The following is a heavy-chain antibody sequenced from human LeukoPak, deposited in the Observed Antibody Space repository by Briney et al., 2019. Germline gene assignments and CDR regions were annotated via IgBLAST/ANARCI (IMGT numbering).Heavy chain of an antibody. Sequence: GGSLRLSCAASGFTFSSYGIHWVRQSPGKGLEWVAVIWYDGSNKYYADSVKGRFTISRDNSKNTLYLQMNSLRAEDTAVYYCARDYYDSSGYYYEDWFDPWGQGTLVTVSS. CDR3: ARDYYDSSGYYYEDWFDP. J-gene: IGHJ5*02. V-gene: IGHV3-33*08. CDR1: GFTFSSYG. D-gene: IGHD3-22*01. CDR2: IWYDGSNK.